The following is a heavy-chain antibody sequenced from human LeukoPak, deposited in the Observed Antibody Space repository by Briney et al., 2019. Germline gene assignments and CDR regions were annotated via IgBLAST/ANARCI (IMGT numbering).Heavy chain of an antibody. CDR1: GGSISSYY. V-gene: IGHV4-59*01. D-gene: IGHD5-24*01. J-gene: IGHJ4*02. CDR2: IYYSGST. CDR3: ARGQWLQSPFDY. Sequence: SETLSLTCTVSGGSISSYYWSWIRQPPGKGLEWIGYIYYSGSTNYNPSLKSRVTISVDKSKNQFSLKLSSVTAADTAVYYCARGQWLQSPFDYWGQGTLVTVSS.